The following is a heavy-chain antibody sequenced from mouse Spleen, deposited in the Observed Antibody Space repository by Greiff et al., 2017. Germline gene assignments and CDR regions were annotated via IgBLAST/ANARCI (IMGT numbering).Heavy chain of an antibody. V-gene: IGHV1S81*02. J-gene: IGHJ4*01. CDR3: TRSSYYYGSSIYAMDY. Sequence: VQVVESGAELVKPGASVKLSCKASGYTFTSYYMYWVKQRPGQGLEWIGEINPSNGGTNFNEKFKSKATLTVDKSSSTAYMQLSSLTSEDSAVYYCTRSSYYYGSSIYAMDYWGQGTSVTVSS. CDR1: GYTFTSYY. D-gene: IGHD1-1*01. CDR2: INPSNGGT.